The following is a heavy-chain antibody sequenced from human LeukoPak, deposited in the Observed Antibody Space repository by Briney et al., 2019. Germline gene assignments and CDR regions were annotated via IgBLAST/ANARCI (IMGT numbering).Heavy chain of an antibody. D-gene: IGHD2-2*01. CDR3: ARANLRSTSCYACAFDI. J-gene: IGHJ3*02. CDR2: INPSSGGT. CDR1: GYTFTGYY. V-gene: IGHV1-2*02. Sequence: ASVKVSCKASGYTFTGYYMHWVRQAPGQGLEWMGWINPSSGGTNYAQKFQGRVTMTRDTSISTAYMELSRLRSDDTAVYYCARANLRSTSCYACAFDIWGQGTMVTVSS.